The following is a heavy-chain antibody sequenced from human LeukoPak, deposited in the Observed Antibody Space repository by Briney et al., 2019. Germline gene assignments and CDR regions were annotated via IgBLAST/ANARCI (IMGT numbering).Heavy chain of an antibody. CDR1: GFTVSSNS. V-gene: IGHV3-53*01. D-gene: IGHD2-15*01. CDR3: ARRAGEYSHPYDY. CDR2: IYSGGNT. Sequence: PGGSLRLSCTVSGFTVSSNSWSWVRQAPGKGLGWVSFIYSGGNTHYSDSVTGRFTISRDNSKNTLYLQMNSLRAEDTAIYYCARRAGEYSHPYDYWGQGTLVTVSS. J-gene: IGHJ4*02.